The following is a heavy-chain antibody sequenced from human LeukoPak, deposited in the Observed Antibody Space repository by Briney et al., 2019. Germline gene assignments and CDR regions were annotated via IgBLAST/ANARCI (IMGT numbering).Heavy chain of an antibody. CDR3: ARDGYNEEDWYFDL. CDR1: GFTFSYYS. CDR2: ISISNSYI. Sequence: GGSLRLSCAASGFTFSYYSMNWVRQAPGKGLEWVSSISISNSYIYYADSVKGRFTISRDNSKKTLYLQMNSLRAEDTAVYYCARDGYNEEDWYFDLWGRGILVTVSS. V-gene: IGHV3-21*01. D-gene: IGHD5-24*01. J-gene: IGHJ2*01.